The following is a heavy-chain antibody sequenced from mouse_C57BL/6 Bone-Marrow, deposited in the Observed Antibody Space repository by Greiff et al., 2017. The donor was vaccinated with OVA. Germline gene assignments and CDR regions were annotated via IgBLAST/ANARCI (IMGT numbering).Heavy chain of an antibody. J-gene: IGHJ4*01. V-gene: IGHV2-9-1*01. CDR1: GFSLTSYA. D-gene: IGHD1-1*01. Sequence: VQLMESGPGLVAPSQSLSITCTVSGFSLTSYAISWVRQPPGKGLEWLGVIWTGGGTNYTSALKSRLSISKDNSKSQVFLKMNSLQTDDTARYYCARDLITTVVANAMDYWGQGTSVTVSS. CDR3: ARDLITTVVANAMDY. CDR2: IWTGGGT.